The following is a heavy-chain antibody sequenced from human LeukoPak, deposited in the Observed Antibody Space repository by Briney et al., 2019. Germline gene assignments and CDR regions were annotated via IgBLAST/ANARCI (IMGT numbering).Heavy chain of an antibody. CDR2: ISGSGGST. J-gene: IGHJ6*04. V-gene: IGHV3-23*01. CDR3: AKLGITMIGGV. Sequence: GGSLRLSCAASGFTFSSYAMNWVRQAPGKGLEWVAAISGSGGSTYYADSVKGRFTISRDNAKNSLYLQMNSLRAEDTAVYYCAKLGITMIGGVWGKGTTVTISS. D-gene: IGHD3-10*02. CDR1: GFTFSSYA.